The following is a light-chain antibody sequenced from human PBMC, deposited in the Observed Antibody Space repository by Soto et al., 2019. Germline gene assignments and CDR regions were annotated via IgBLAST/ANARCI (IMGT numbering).Light chain of an antibody. CDR1: QNIDRR. V-gene: IGKV1-5*01. Sequence: DIQMTQSPSTLAASVGDRVTITCRASQNIDRRLAWYQHKPGKVPKVLIFDASTSDTGVPPRFSGSGSGTEFTLTITSLQPDDFAIYYCQQYKSYFRTVGQVTKVDIK. J-gene: IGKJ1*01. CDR3: QQYKSYFRT. CDR2: DAS.